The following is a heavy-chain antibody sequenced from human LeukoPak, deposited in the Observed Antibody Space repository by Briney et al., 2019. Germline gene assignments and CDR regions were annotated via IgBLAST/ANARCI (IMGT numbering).Heavy chain of an antibody. CDR1: GFTFSSYS. V-gene: IGHV3-21*01. Sequence: GGSLRLSCAASGFTFSSYSMNWVRQAPGKGLEWVSSISSSSSYIYYADSVKGRFTISRDNAKNSLYLQMNSLRAEDTAVYYCARERGPHRWELHIWGQGTMVTVSS. D-gene: IGHD1-26*01. CDR3: ARERGPHRWELHI. J-gene: IGHJ3*02. CDR2: ISSSSSYI.